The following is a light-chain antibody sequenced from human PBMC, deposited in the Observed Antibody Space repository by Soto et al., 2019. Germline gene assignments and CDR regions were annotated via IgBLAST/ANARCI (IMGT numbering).Light chain of an antibody. CDR1: QSVSGY. CDR3: QQRSNWLLT. Sequence: EIVLTQSPATLSLSPGDRATLSCRSGQSVSGYLAWYQQKPGQAPRRLIYYPYIRATGIPSRFSGSGSGTDFTLTISSLEPEDFAIYYCQQRSNWLLTFGGGTKVEI. CDR2: YPY. V-gene: IGKV3-11*01. J-gene: IGKJ4*02.